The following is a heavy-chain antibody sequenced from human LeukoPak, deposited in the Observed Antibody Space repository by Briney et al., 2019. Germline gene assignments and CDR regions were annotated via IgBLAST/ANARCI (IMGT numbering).Heavy chain of an antibody. D-gene: IGHD3-3*01. CDR2: IYYSGST. CDR3: ARHGRRITIFGVAFDY. Sequence: SETLSLTCTVSGGSISSYYWSWIRQPPGTGLEWIGYIYYSGSTNYNPSLKSRVTISVDTSKNQFSLKLSSVTAADTAVYYCARHGRRITIFGVAFDYWGQGTLVTVSS. V-gene: IGHV4-59*08. CDR1: GGSISSYY. J-gene: IGHJ4*02.